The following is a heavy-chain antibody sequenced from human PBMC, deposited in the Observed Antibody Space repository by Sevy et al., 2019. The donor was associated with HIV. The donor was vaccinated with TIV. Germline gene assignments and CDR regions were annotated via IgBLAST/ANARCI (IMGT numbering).Heavy chain of an antibody. CDR1: GGSISSYY. CDR2: IYYSGST. V-gene: IGHV4-59*01. CDR3: ARLYSSSWSYYYYYYMDV. Sequence: SETLSLTCTVSGGSISSYYWSWIRQPPGKGLEWIGYIYYSGSTNYNPSLKSRVTISVDTSKNQFPLKLSSVTAADTAVYYCARLYSSSWSYYYYYYMDVWGKGTTVTVSS. D-gene: IGHD6-13*01. J-gene: IGHJ6*03.